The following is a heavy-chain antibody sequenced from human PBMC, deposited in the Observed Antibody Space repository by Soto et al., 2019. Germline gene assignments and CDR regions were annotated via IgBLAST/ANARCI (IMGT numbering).Heavy chain of an antibody. CDR3: AKVSRQLWSFDTFDY. V-gene: IGHV3-23*01. D-gene: IGHD5-18*01. CDR2: VSGSGGST. J-gene: IGHJ4*02. CDR1: GFTFSSYA. Sequence: EVQLLESGGGLVQPGGSLRLSCAASGFTFSSYAMSWVRQAPGKGLQWVLAVSGSGGSTYYADSVKGRFTISRDNSENTPYLQMNSLRADDTAVYYCAKVSRQLWSFDTFDYWGQGTLVTVSS.